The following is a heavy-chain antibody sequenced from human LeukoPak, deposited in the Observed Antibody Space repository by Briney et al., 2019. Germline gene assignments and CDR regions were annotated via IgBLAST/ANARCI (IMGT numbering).Heavy chain of an antibody. V-gene: IGHV1-3*01. Sequence: ASVKVSCKASGYTFTSYAMHWVRQAPGQRLEWMGWINADNGNTKYSQKFQGRVTTTRDTSASTAYMELSSLRSEDTAVYYCARDHGANYYDSSGLDYWGQGTLVTVSS. CDR2: INADNGNT. CDR1: GYTFTSYA. CDR3: ARDHGANYYDSSGLDY. D-gene: IGHD3-22*01. J-gene: IGHJ4*02.